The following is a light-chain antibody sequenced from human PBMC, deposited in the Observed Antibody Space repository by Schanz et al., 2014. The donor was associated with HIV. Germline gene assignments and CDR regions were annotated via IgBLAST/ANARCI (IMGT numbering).Light chain of an antibody. Sequence: QSVLTQPASVSGSPGQSITISCTGTSSDLGVYNYLPWYQQHPGRAPKLMIYDVRNRPSGVSDRFSGSKSGNTASLTISGLQAEDEADYYCASFRGSASYVFGTGTKLTVL. J-gene: IGLJ1*01. CDR1: SSDLGVYNY. V-gene: IGLV2-14*03. CDR3: ASFRGSASYV. CDR2: DVR.